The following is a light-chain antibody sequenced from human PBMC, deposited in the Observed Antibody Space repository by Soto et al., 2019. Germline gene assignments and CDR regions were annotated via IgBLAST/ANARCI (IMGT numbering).Light chain of an antibody. V-gene: IGKV1-33*01. J-gene: IGKJ5*01. CDR3: RQYDSLPLT. CDR1: QDMTDY. Sequence: DIQMTQSPSSLSASVGDRVAITCQASQDMTDYLNWYQQKPGKAPKLLIHDSSNLETGVPSRFSGSGSGTYFSFTISSLQPEDIATYYCRQYDSLPLTFGQGTRLEIK. CDR2: DSS.